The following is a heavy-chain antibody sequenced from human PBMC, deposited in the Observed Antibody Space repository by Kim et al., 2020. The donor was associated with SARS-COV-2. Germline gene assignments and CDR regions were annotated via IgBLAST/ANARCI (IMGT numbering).Heavy chain of an antibody. D-gene: IGHD6-13*01. CDR3: ARHGSSSWYFDY. V-gene: IGHV4-39*01. J-gene: IGHJ4*02. Sequence: YYNPYLKSRVTISVDTSKNQFSLKLSSVTAADTAVYYCARHGSSSWYFDYWGQGTLVTVSS.